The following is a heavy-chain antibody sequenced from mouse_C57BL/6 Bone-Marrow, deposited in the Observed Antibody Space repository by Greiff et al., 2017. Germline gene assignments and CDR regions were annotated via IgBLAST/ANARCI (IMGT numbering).Heavy chain of an antibody. CDR2: IYPGSGNT. Sequence: QVHVKQSGAELVRPGASVKLSCKASGYTFTDYYINWVKQRPGQGLEWIARIYPGSGNTYYNEKFKGKATLTAEKSSSTAYMQLSSLTSEDSAVYVCARGGDYPLFDYWGQGTTLTVSS. V-gene: IGHV1-76*01. CDR3: ARGGDYPLFDY. J-gene: IGHJ2*01. CDR1: GYTFTDYY. D-gene: IGHD1-1*02.